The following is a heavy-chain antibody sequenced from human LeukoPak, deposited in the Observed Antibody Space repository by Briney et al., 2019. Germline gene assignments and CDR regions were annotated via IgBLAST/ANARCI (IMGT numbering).Heavy chain of an antibody. J-gene: IGHJ1*01. D-gene: IGHD3-22*01. CDR3: ARDYYDSSGYYHAEYFQH. CDR1: GYTFTSYG. Sequence: ASVKVSCKASGYTFTSYGISWARQAPGQGLEWMGWISAYNGNTNYAQKLQGRVTMTTDTSTSTAYMELRSLRSDDTAVYYCARDYYDSSGYYHAEYFQHWGQGTLVTVSS. V-gene: IGHV1-18*01. CDR2: ISAYNGNT.